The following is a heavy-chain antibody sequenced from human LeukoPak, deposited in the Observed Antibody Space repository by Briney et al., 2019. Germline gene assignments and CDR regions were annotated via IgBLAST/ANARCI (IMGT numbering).Heavy chain of an antibody. CDR3: ARRGDTSGYYRYFDY. CDR1: GGSISSYY. D-gene: IGHD3-22*01. Sequence: PSETLSLTCTVSGGSISSYYWSWIRQPPGKGLEWIGYIYYSGGTNYNPSLKSRVTISVDTSKNQFSLKLSSVSAADTAVYYCARRGDTSGYYRYFDYWGQGTLVTASS. J-gene: IGHJ4*02. V-gene: IGHV4-59*01. CDR2: IYYSGGT.